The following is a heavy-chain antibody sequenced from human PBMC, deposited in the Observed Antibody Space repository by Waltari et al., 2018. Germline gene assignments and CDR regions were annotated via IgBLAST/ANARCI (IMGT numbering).Heavy chain of an antibody. J-gene: IGHJ4*02. CDR3: ARDRVVGATDWGY. Sequence: QVQLVPSGSELKKPGPSVKIACKASGSTFTNFPVDWVRQAPGQGLEWMGWISTASGNPTYARDFTGRFVFSLDTSVSTAYLQITSLKAEDTALYFCARDRVVGATDWGYWGQGTLVTVST. V-gene: IGHV7-4-1*02. CDR1: GSTFTNFP. CDR2: ISTASGNP. D-gene: IGHD1-26*01.